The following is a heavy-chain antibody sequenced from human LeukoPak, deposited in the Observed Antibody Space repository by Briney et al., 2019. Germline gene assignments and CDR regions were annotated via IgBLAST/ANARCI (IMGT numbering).Heavy chain of an antibody. V-gene: IGHV4-39*02. CDR1: GGSISSGGYY. J-gene: IGHJ4*02. D-gene: IGHD6-19*01. CDR2: IYYSGST. CDR3: AGERGEEYSSGWYKRNYFDN. Sequence: SETLSLTCTVSGGSISSGGYYWGWIRQPPGKGLEWIGSIYYSGSTYYNPSLKSRVTISVDTSKNQFSLKLSSVTAADTAVYYCAGERGEEYSSGWYKRNYFDNWGQGIRVTVSS.